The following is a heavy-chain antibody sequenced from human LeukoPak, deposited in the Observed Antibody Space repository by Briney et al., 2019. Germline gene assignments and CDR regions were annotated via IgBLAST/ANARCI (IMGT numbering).Heavy chain of an antibody. CDR1: GGTFSSYA. CDR3: ARGPEDSSSSQWEADY. CDR2: IIPIFGTA. D-gene: IGHD6-6*01. V-gene: IGHV1-69*13. Sequence: ASVKASCKASGGTFSSYAISWVRQAPGQGLEWMGGIIPIFGTANYAQKFQGRVTITADESTSTAYMELSSLRSEDTAVYYCARGPEDSSSSQWEADYWGQGTLVTVSS. J-gene: IGHJ4*02.